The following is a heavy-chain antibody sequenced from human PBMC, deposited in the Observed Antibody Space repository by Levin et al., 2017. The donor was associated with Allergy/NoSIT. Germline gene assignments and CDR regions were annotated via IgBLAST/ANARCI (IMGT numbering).Heavy chain of an antibody. CDR3: AKYQTGAYYYYGMDV. CDR1: GFTFSSYA. J-gene: IGHJ6*02. V-gene: IGHV3-23*01. D-gene: IGHD2-2*01. Sequence: GESLKISCAASGFTFSSYAMSWVRQAPGKGLEWVSAISGSGGSTYYADSVKGRFTISRDNSKNTLYLQMNSLRAEDTAVYYCAKYQTGAYYYYGMDVWGQGTTVTVSS. CDR2: ISGSGGST.